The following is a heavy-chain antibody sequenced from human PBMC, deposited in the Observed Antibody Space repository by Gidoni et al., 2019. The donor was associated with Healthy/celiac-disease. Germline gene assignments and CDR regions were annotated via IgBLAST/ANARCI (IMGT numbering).Heavy chain of an antibody. D-gene: IGHD2-15*01. V-gene: IGHV3-33*01. J-gene: IGHJ4*02. Sequence: QVQLVESGGGVVQPGRSLSLSCAASGFTFSSYGMHWVRQAPGKGLEWVAVIWYDGSNKYYADSVKGRFTISRDNSKNTLFLQMNSLRAEDTAVYYCARDGGLFWGGGSCDYWGQGTLVTVSS. CDR3: ARDGGLFWGGGSCDY. CDR1: GFTFSSYG. CDR2: IWYDGSNK.